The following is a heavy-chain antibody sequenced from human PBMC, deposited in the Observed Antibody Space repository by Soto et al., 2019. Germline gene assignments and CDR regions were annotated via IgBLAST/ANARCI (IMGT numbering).Heavy chain of an antibody. D-gene: IGHD5-12*01. CDR2: IWYDGSNK. CDR1: GFTFSSYG. J-gene: IGHJ4*02. CDR3: ARDPSGRGYNPDY. Sequence: GGSLRLSCAASGFTFSSYGMHWVRQAPGKGLEWVAVIWYDGSNKYYADSVKGRFTISRVNSKNTLYLQMNSLRAEDTAVYYCARDPSGRGYNPDYWGQGTLVTVSS. V-gene: IGHV3-33*01.